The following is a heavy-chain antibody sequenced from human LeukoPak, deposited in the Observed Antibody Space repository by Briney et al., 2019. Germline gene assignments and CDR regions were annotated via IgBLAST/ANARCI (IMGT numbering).Heavy chain of an antibody. CDR3: AREVATIDY. D-gene: IGHD5-24*01. V-gene: IGHV3-74*01. CDR2: ISSDGSSK. J-gene: IGHJ4*02. CDR1: QFTFSSYW. Sequence: GGSLRLSCAASQFTFSSYWMHWVRQAPGKGLVWVSRISSDGSSKSYADSVKGRFTISRDNAKNTPYLQMNSLRGEDTAVYYCAREVATIDYWGRGTLVTVSS.